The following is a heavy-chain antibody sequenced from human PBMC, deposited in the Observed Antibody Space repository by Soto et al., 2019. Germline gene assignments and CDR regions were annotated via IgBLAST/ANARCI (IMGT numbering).Heavy chain of an antibody. CDR1: GGSISSGGYY. D-gene: IGHD6-13*01. Sequence: SETLSLTCTVSGGSISSGGYYWSWIRQHPGKGLEWIGYIYYSGSTYYNPSLRSRVTISVDTSKNQFSLKLSSVTAADTAVYYCARDRPYSSSWYGWFDPWGQGTLVTVSS. V-gene: IGHV4-31*03. CDR2: IYYSGST. J-gene: IGHJ5*02. CDR3: ARDRPYSSSWYGWFDP.